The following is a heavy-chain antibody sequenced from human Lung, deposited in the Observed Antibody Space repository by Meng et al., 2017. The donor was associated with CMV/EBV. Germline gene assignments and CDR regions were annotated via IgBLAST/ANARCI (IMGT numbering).Heavy chain of an antibody. V-gene: IGHV3-74*01. CDR1: GFTFNTYW. J-gene: IGHJ4*02. CDR3: AREYRLKYDSSGFDF. D-gene: IGHD3-22*01. CDR2: ITSDGSST. Sequence: ESLKISCAASGFTFNTYWMHWVRQAPGKGLVWVSRITSDGSSTTYADSVKGRFTISRDNAKNTLYLQMNSLRAEDTAVYYCAREYRLKYDSSGFDFWGQGTLVTVSS.